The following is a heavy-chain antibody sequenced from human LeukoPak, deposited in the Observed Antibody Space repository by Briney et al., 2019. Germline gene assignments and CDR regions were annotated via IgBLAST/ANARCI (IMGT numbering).Heavy chain of an antibody. CDR3: ASSRANWGSILVYGMDV. Sequence: ASVKVSCKASGYTFTSYYMHWVRQAPGQGLEWMGIINPGGGSTSYAQKFQGRVTMTRDTSTSTVYMELSSLRSEDTAVYYCASSRANWGSILVYGMDVWGKGTTVTVSS. CDR2: INPGGGST. V-gene: IGHV1-46*01. CDR1: GYTFTSYY. D-gene: IGHD7-27*01. J-gene: IGHJ6*04.